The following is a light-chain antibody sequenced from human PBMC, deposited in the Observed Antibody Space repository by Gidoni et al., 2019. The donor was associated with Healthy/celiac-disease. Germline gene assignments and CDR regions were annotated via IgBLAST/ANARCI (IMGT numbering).Light chain of an antibody. CDR2: WAS. V-gene: IGKV4-1*01. Sequence: DIVMTHSPDSLAVSLGERATINCKSSQSVLYSSNNKNYLAWYHQKPGQPPRLLIYWASTRESGVPDRFSGSGSGTDFTLTISSRQAEDVAVYYCQQDYSTPLTFGGGTKVEIK. CDR3: QQDYSTPLT. J-gene: IGKJ4*01. CDR1: QSVLYSSNNKNY.